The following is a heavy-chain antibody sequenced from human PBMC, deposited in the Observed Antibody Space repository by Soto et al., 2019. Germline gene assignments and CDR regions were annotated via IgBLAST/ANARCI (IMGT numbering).Heavy chain of an antibody. CDR3: ARAVDGEKQKLGNWFDP. J-gene: IGHJ5*02. D-gene: IGHD4-17*01. CDR1: GGTFSSYT. V-gene: IGHV1-69*02. CDR2: IIPILGIA. Sequence: QVQLVQSGAEVKKPGSSVKVSCKASGGTFSSYTISWVRQAPGQGLEWMGRIIPILGIANYAQKFQGRVTITADKSTSTADMELSSLRSEDTAVYYCARAVDGEKQKLGNWFDPWGQGTLVTVSS.